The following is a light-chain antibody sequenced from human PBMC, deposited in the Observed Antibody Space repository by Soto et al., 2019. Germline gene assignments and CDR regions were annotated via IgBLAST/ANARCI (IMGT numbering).Light chain of an antibody. Sequence: QSAPTQPASVSGSPGQSITISCTGTSSDIGTYKYVSWYQHPPGKAPKLMIYEVSNRPSGVSNRFSGSKSGNTASLTISGLQAEDEADYYCSSYTGSSTPYVFGSGTKVTVL. J-gene: IGLJ1*01. CDR2: EVS. V-gene: IGLV2-14*01. CDR1: SSDIGTYKY. CDR3: SSYTGSSTPYV.